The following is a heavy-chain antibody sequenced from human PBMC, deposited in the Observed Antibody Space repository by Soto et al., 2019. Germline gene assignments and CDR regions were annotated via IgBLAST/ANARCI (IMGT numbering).Heavy chain of an antibody. J-gene: IGHJ6*02. D-gene: IGHD6-25*01. CDR2: IYYSGST. CDR1: GGSISSGGYY. V-gene: IGHV4-31*03. Sequence: TLSLTCTVSGGSISSGGYYWSWIRQHPGKGLEWIGYIYYSGSTYYNPSLKSRVTISVDTSKNQFSLKLSSVTAADTAVYYCARESGAATSLHYYYYGMDIWGQGTTVTVSS. CDR3: ARESGAATSLHYYYYGMDI.